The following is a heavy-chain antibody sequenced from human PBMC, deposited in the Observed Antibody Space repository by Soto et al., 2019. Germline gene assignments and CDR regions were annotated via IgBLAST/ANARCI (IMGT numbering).Heavy chain of an antibody. CDR3: AKDIAEDIVVVVAALAFDI. Sequence: EVQLVESGGGLVSPAGSLSLSCAASGSTLDDYAMHWVRQAPGKGLEWVSGISWNSGSIGYADSVKGRFTISRDNAKNSLYLQMNSLRAEDTALYYCAKDIAEDIVVVVAALAFDIWGQGTMVTVSS. CDR1: GSTLDDYA. J-gene: IGHJ3*02. CDR2: ISWNSGSI. V-gene: IGHV3-9*01. D-gene: IGHD2-15*01.